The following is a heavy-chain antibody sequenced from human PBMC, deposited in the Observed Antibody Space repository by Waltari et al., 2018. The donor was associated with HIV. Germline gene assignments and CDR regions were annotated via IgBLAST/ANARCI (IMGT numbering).Heavy chain of an antibody. J-gene: IGHJ6*02. Sequence: QVQLQESGPGLVKTSQTLSLTCTVSGGSINSGSYYWNWIRQPAGRGLEGIGRLYTSGRTNYNPALKSRVTMKADTSKNQFSLRLTSVTASDTAIYYCSRTSTGSDYYYQVDVWGQGTTVTVS. CDR1: GGSINSGSYY. V-gene: IGHV4-61*02. CDR2: LYTSGRT. D-gene: IGHD2-21*02. CDR3: SRTSTGSDYYYQVDV.